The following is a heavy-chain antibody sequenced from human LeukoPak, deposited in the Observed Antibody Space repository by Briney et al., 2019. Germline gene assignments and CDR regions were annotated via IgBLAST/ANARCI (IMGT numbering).Heavy chain of an antibody. V-gene: IGHV1-8*03. D-gene: IGHD3-3*01. CDR3: TRECDFWDFHI. J-gene: IGHJ3*02. Sequence: ASVKVSCKASGYTFTNYDINWVRQATGQGLEWLGWMNPDSGNTGYAPKFQGRVTLTRDTSISTAYMELSSLRSDDTAVYYCTRECDFWDFHIWGQGTMVTVSS. CDR2: MNPDSGNT. CDR1: GYTFTNYD.